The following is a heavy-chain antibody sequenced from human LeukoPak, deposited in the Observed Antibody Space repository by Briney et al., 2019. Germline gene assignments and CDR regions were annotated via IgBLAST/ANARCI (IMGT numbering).Heavy chain of an antibody. V-gene: IGHV4-39*07. D-gene: IGHD3-22*01. CDR3: ARENKYYYDSSGYWVDY. Sequence: SETLSLTCTVSGGSISSNNYYWGWIRQPPGKGLEWVGSIYFTGVTYYNPSLKSPVTISVDTSKNQFSLKVSSVTAADTAVYFCARENKYYYDSSGYWVDYWGQGTLVTVSS. CDR1: GGSISSNNYY. CDR2: IYFTGVT. J-gene: IGHJ4*02.